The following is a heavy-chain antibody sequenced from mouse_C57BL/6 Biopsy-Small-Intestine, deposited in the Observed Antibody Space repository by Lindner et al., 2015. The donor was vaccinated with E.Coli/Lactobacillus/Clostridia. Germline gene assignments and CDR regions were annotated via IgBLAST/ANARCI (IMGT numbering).Heavy chain of an antibody. CDR2: INSGSSTI. CDR3: ARPYYYSMDY. V-gene: IGHV5-17*01. CDR1: GFSFSDYG. J-gene: IGHJ4*01. Sequence: QLQESGEGLVKPGGSLKLSCAASGFSFSDYGMHWVRQAPEKGLEWIAYINSGSSTIYYADTVRGRFTISRDNAKNTLFLQMTSLRSEDTAMYYCARPYYYSMDYWGQGTSVTVSS.